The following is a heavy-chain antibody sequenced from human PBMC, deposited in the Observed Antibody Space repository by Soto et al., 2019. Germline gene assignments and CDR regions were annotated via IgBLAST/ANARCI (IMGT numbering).Heavy chain of an antibody. J-gene: IGHJ6*01. CDR1: GYTFTGYY. V-gene: IGHV1-2*02. CDR3: ALSFSQTNIDV. Sequence: QVQLVQSGPEVGKPGASVKVSCKASGYTFTGYYLHWVRQAPGQGLEWMGYINPHSGRTRYAQKFQGTVTMTRDTSITTAYLALSSLKYDDSAIFYCALSFSQTNIDVWGQGTTVIVSS. CDR2: INPHSGRT.